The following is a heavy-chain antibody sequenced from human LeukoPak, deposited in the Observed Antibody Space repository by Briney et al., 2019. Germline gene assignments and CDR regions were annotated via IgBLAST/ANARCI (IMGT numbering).Heavy chain of an antibody. CDR1: DGSISSYY. J-gene: IGHJ4*02. V-gene: IGHV4-59*08. CDR3: ARPLGRGIMAPFDY. D-gene: IGHD3-16*01. CDR2: IYYSGST. Sequence: SETLSLTCTVSDGSISSYYWSWIRQPPGKGLEWIGYIYYSGSTNYNPSLKSRVTISVDTSKNQFSLKLSSVTAADTAVYYCARPLGRGIMAPFDYWGQGTLVTVSS.